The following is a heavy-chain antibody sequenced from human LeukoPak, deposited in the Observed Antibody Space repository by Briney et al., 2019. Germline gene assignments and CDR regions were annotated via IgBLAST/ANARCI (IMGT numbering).Heavy chain of an antibody. CDR1: GFTFSSYA. D-gene: IGHD5-24*01. Sequence: GGSLRLSCAASGFTFSSYAMSWVRQAPGKGLEWVSAISGSGGSTYYADSVKGQFTISRDNSKNTLYLQMNSLRAEHTAVYYCASPPSRAGKDGYNSSDYWGQGTLVTVSS. CDR3: ASPPSRAGKDGYNSSDY. J-gene: IGHJ4*02. CDR2: ISGSGGST. V-gene: IGHV3-23*01.